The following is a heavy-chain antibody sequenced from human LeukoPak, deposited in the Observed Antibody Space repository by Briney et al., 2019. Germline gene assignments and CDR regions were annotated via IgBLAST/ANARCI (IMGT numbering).Heavy chain of an antibody. V-gene: IGHV1-2*02. J-gene: IGHJ6*02. D-gene: IGHD4-17*01. CDR1: GYTFTGYY. Sequence: GSSVKVSCKASGYTFTGYYMHWVRQAPGQGLEWMGWINPNSGGTNYAQKFQGRVTMTRDTSISTAYMELSRLRSDDTAVYYCARIEYYGPDYGDYYYYYGMDVWGQGTTVTVSS. CDR3: ARIEYYGPDYGDYYYYYGMDV. CDR2: INPNSGGT.